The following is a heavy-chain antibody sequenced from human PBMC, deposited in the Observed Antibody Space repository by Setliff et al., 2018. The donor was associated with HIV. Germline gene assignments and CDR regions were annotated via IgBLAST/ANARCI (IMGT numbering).Heavy chain of an antibody. D-gene: IGHD6-19*01. Sequence: PGGSLRLSCAASGLTFSSHWMSWVRQAPGKGLEWMANIKEDGSEKYYVDSVKGRFTISRDNTKNSLYLQLNSLRAEDTAVYYCAKAPGYSSGPTDYWGQGTLVTVSS. V-gene: IGHV3-7*01. J-gene: IGHJ4*02. CDR2: IKEDGSEK. CDR1: GLTFSSHW. CDR3: AKAPGYSSGPTDY.